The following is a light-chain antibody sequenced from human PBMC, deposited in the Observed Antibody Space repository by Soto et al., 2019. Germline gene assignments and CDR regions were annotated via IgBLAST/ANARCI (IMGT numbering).Light chain of an antibody. CDR3: QQYNYWPVT. J-gene: IGKJ1*01. CDR2: GAS. V-gene: IGKV3-15*01. Sequence: EIVMTQFPATLSVSPWERATLSCRASQSVSSNLAWYQQKPGQAPRLLIYGASTRATGIPARFSGSGSGTEFTLTISSLQSEDFAVYNCQQYNYWPVTFGQGTKVDIK. CDR1: QSVSSN.